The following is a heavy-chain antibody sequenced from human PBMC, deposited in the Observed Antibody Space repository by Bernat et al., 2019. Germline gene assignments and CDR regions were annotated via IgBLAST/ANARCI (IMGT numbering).Heavy chain of an antibody. CDR1: GFTFSSYS. CDR3: ARVRYSSSWYQCGGDYYYCYGMDV. J-gene: IGHJ6*02. Sequence: EVQLVESGGGLVKPGGSLRLSCAASGFTFSSYSMNWVRQAPGKGLEWVSSISSSSSYIYYADSVKGRFTISRDNAKNSLYLKMRSLRAEDTAVYYCARVRYSSSWYQCGGDYYYCYGMDVWGQGTTVTVSS. D-gene: IGHD6-13*01. V-gene: IGHV3-21*01. CDR2: ISSSSSYI.